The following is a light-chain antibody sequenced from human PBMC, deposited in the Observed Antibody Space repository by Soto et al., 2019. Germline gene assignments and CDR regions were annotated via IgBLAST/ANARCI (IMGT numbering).Light chain of an antibody. Sequence: EAALTQSPGTLSLSPGERATLSCRASQTVRNNYIGWYQQKPGQAPRLLIYGASIRATGIPDRFSGSGSGTDFTLTISRLEPEDFAVYYCQGYGNSRTFGQGTKVEIK. V-gene: IGKV3-20*01. J-gene: IGKJ1*01. CDR3: QGYGNSRT. CDR1: QTVRNNY. CDR2: GAS.